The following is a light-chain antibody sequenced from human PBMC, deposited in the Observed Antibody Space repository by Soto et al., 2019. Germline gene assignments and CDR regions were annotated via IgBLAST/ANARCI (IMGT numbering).Light chain of an antibody. V-gene: IGKV3-11*01. CDR1: QNVGNY. Sequence: DIVLTQTPATRSLSPGERAALSCRASQNVGNYLVWYQQKPGQAPRLLIYDASKRATGIPDRFSGSGSGTDFTLTISTLDPEDFAVYYCQQRHSWPRAFGGGTKVEIK. CDR3: QQRHSWPRA. CDR2: DAS. J-gene: IGKJ4*01.